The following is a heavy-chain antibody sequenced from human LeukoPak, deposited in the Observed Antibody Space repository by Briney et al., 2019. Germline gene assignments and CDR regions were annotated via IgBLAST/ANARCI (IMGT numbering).Heavy chain of an antibody. CDR3: VRRNLFDY. CDR1: GFIFSNYN. V-gene: IGHV3-48*04. J-gene: IGHJ4*02. CDR2: ITTSSGNI. Sequence: PGGSLRLSCAASGFIFSNYNMNWVRQAPGKGLEWISCITTSSGNIYYADSVKGRFTISRDDAKNSVYLQMNNLRVQDTAVYYCVRRNLFDYWGQGTLVTVSS.